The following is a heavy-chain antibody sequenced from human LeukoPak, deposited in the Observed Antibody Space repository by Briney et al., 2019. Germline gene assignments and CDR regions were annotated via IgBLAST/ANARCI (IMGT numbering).Heavy chain of an antibody. V-gene: IGHV4-59*12. Sequence: SETLSLTCTVSGGSISSYSWSWIRQPPGKGLEWIGYMYYSGSTNYNPSLRSRVTISVDTSKNQFSLKLSSVTAADTAVYYCARVVYSGSYGDAFDIWGQGTMVTVSS. J-gene: IGHJ3*02. D-gene: IGHD1-26*01. CDR2: MYYSGST. CDR1: GGSISSYS. CDR3: ARVVYSGSYGDAFDI.